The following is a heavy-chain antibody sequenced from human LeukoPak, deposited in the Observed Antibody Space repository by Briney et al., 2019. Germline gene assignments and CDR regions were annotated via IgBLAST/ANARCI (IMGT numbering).Heavy chain of an antibody. D-gene: IGHD3-22*01. CDR3: ARLGYYDSSGYYFWDAFDI. J-gene: IGHJ3*02. V-gene: IGHV5-51*01. Sequence: GESLKTSCKGSGSRFTNYWIGWVRQLPGKGLEWMGIIHPRDSDTRYSPSFQGQVTISADKSISTAYLQWSSLKASDTAMYYCARLGYYDSSGYYFWDAFDIWGQGTMVTVSS. CDR2: IHPRDSDT. CDR1: GSRFTNYW.